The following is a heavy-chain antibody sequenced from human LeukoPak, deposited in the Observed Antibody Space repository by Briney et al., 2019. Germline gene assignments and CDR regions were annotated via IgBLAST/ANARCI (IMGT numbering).Heavy chain of an antibody. Sequence: SQTLSLTCAISGDSVSSNSAVWNWIRQSPSRGLEWLGRTYYRSKWHNEYAESVKSRISINSDTSKNQFSLQLNSVTPEDTAEYYCAGTTGYSSFLAYWGQGTLVTVSS. D-gene: IGHD4-11*01. CDR3: AGTTGYSSFLAY. CDR1: GDSVSSNSAV. V-gene: IGHV6-1*01. CDR2: TYYRSKWHN. J-gene: IGHJ4*02.